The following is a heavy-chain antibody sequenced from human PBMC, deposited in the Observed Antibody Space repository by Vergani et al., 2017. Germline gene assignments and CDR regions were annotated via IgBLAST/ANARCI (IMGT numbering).Heavy chain of an antibody. D-gene: IGHD2-15*01. CDR2: IYTSGSN. J-gene: IGHJ6*03. CDR3: ASDYCSGGSCYSGYYYYYMDV. V-gene: IGHV4-4*07. CDR1: GGSISSYY. Sequence: QVQLQESGPGLVKPSETLSLTCTVSGGSISSYYWSWIRQPAGKGLEWIGRIYTSGSNNYNPSLQSRVTMSVATSKNQFSRKLSSVTAADTAVYYCASDYCSGGSCYSGYYYYYMDVWGKGTTVTVSS.